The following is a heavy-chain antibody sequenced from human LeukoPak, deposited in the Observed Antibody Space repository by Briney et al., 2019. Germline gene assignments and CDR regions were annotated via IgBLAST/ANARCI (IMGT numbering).Heavy chain of an antibody. D-gene: IGHD4-23*01. CDR2: IYYSGSGST. CDR1: GGSISSYY. CDR3: ARRGGYGGSFDY. Sequence: SETLSLTCTVSGGSISSYYWSWIRQPPGKGLEWIGYIYYSGSGSTNYNPSLKSRVSISVGTSKNHFSLKLSSVTAADTAVYYCARRGGYGGSFDYWGQGTLVTVSS. J-gene: IGHJ4*02. V-gene: IGHV4-59*08.